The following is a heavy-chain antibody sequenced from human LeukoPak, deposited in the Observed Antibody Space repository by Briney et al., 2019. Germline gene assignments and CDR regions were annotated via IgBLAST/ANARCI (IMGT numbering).Heavy chain of an antibody. V-gene: IGHV1-18*01. CDR2: ISAYNGNT. CDR1: GYTFTSYG. CDR3: ARDRGKIFGVVIIPGYFDY. J-gene: IGHJ4*02. Sequence: ASVKVSCKASGYTFTSYGISWVRQAPGQGLEWMGWISAYNGNTNYAQKLQGRVTMTADTSTSTAYMELRSLRSDDTAVYYCARDRGKIFGVVIIPGYFDYWGQGTLVTVSS. D-gene: IGHD3-3*01.